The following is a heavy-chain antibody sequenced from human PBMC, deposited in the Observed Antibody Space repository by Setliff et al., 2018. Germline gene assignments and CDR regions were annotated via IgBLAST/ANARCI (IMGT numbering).Heavy chain of an antibody. Sequence: GGSLRLSCAASGFTLRHFAVTWVRQTPGRGLEWVSSITGSGDITKYGDSVRGRFTISRDNSKNTVYLQMNSLRPEDSAVYFCRLWFRELLRDHWGQGTLVTVSS. CDR1: GFTLRHFA. V-gene: IGHV3-23*01. J-gene: IGHJ4*02. CDR2: ITGSGDIT. CDR3: RLWFRELLRDH. D-gene: IGHD3-10*01.